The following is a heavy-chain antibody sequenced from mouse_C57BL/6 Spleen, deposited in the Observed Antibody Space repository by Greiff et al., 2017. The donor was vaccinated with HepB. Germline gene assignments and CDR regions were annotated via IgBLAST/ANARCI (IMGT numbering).Heavy chain of an antibody. Sequence: VQLQQSGPELVKPGASVKISCKASGYAFSSSWMHWVKQRPGKGLEWIGRIYPGDGDTNYNGKFKGKATLTADKSSSTAYMQLSSLTSEDSAVYFCASTYYDGGSCYFDDWGKGTTLTVSS. CDR2: IYPGDGDT. V-gene: IGHV1-82*01. CDR3: ASTYYDGGSCYFDD. J-gene: IGHJ2*01. CDR1: GYAFSSSW. D-gene: IGHD1-1*01.